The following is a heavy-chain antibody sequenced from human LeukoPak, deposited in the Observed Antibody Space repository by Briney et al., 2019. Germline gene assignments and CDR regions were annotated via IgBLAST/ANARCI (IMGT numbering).Heavy chain of an antibody. D-gene: IGHD1-26*01. CDR3: ARGGATYTDY. J-gene: IGHJ4*02. V-gene: IGHV1-18*01. Sequence: ASVKVSCKASGYTFTTYNINWVRQAPGQGLEWMGWISGYNGNTNYAQKLQGRVTMTTDTSTSTAYMELSRLRSDDTAVYYCARGGATYTDYWGQGTLVTVSS. CDR1: GYTFTTYN. CDR2: ISGYNGNT.